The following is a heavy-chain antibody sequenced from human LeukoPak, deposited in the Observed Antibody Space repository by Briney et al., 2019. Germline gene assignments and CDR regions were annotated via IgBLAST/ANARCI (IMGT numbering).Heavy chain of an antibody. V-gene: IGHV4-30-2*01. J-gene: IGHJ5*02. CDR3: ARVKGPRYCSSTSCPRGNNWFDP. CDR2: IYQGGSA. Sequence: SQTLSLTCVVSGGSISSGGYSWNWIRQPPGKAPEYIGYIYQGGSAYYNPSLKSRVTISVDTSKNQFSLKLSSVTAADTAVYYCARVKGPRYCSSTSCPRGNNWFDPWGQGTLVTVSS. D-gene: IGHD2-2*01. CDR1: GGSISSGGYS.